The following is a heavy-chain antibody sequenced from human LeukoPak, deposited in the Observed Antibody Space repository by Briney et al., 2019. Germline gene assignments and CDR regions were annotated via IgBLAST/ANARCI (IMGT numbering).Heavy chain of an antibody. V-gene: IGHV1-18*01. CDR2: ISAYNGNT. D-gene: IGHD3-22*01. CDR1: GYTFTSYG. Sequence: ASVKVSCKASGYTFTSYGISWVRQAPGQGLEWMGWISAYNGNTNYAQKLQGRVTMTTDTSTSTAYMELRSLRSDDTAVNYCAILSSGFDYFDYWGREPWSPSPQ. J-gene: IGHJ4*02. CDR3: AILSSGFDYFDY.